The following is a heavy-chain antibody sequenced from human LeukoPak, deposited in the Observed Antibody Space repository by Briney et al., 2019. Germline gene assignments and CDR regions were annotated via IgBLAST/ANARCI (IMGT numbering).Heavy chain of an antibody. J-gene: IGHJ4*02. CDR2: ISGSGGST. CDR1: GGSISSSSYY. V-gene: IGHV3-23*01. D-gene: IGHD4-17*01. Sequence: PSETLSLTCTVSGGSISSSSYYWGWIRQAPGKGLEWVSAISGSGGSTYYADSVKGRFTISRDNSKNTLYLQMNSLRAEDTAVYYCAKDRDGDYVPDYWGQGTLVTVSS. CDR3: AKDRDGDYVPDY.